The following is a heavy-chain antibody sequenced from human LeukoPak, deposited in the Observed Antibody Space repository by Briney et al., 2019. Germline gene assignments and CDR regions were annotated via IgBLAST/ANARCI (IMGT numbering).Heavy chain of an antibody. V-gene: IGHV4-31*03. Sequence: SQTLSLTCTVSGGSISSGGYYWSWIRQHPGKGLEWIGYIYYSGSTYYNPSLKSRVTISVDTSKNQFSLKLSSVTAADTAVYYCARDKSGCPPNAFDIWGQGTMVTVSS. CDR2: IYYSGST. CDR1: GGSISSGGYY. J-gene: IGHJ3*02. D-gene: IGHD3-3*01. CDR3: ARDKSGCPPNAFDI.